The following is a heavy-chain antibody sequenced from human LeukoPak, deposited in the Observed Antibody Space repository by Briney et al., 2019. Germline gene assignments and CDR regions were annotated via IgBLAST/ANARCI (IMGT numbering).Heavy chain of an antibody. Sequence: MPGGSLRLSCAASGFTFSNAWMSWVRQAPGKGLEWVGRIKSKTDGGTTDYAAPVKGRFTISRDDSKNTLYLQMNSLKTEDTAVYYCTTDYEVVPAAIDDYWGQGALVTVSS. V-gene: IGHV3-15*01. D-gene: IGHD2-2*02. CDR2: IKSKTDGGTT. CDR1: GFTFSNAW. J-gene: IGHJ4*02. CDR3: TTDYEVVPAAIDDY.